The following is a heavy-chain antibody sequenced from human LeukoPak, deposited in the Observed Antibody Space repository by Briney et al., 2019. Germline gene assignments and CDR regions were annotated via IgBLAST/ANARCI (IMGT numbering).Heavy chain of an antibody. CDR1: AGSIDSYY. Sequence: SETLSLTCSVSAGSIDSYYWNWIRQTPGKGLEWVGYIYSTGSATYNPSLRGRVTMSIDTSKNQFYLTLNSVTAADTAVYYCAGPHYSSGWLDYWGRGTLVTVSS. V-gene: IGHV4-59*03. CDR3: AGPHYSSGWLDY. CDR2: IYSTGSA. J-gene: IGHJ4*02. D-gene: IGHD6-19*01.